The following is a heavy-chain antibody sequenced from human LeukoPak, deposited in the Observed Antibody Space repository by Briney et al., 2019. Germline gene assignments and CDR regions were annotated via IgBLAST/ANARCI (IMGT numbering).Heavy chain of an antibody. J-gene: IGHJ4*02. CDR3: ARGSSVAQQLIL. V-gene: IGHV4-38-2*02. D-gene: IGHD6-13*01. Sequence: SETLSLTCTVSGYSISSGYYWGWIRQPPGKGLEWIGEINHSGSTNYNPSLKSRVTISVDTSKNQFSLKLSSVTAADTAVYYCARGSSVAQQLILWGQGTLVTVSS. CDR1: GYSISSGYY. CDR2: INHSGST.